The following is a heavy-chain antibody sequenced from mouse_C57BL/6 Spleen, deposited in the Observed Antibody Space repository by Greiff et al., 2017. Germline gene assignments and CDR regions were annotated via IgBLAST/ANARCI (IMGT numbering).Heavy chain of an antibody. V-gene: IGHV1-69*01. CDR2: IDPSDSYT. CDR3: ARKGIYYDYLYYFDY. J-gene: IGHJ2*01. Sequence: VQLQQPGAELVMPGASVKLSCKASGYTFTSYWMHWVKQRPGQGLEWIGEIDPSDSYTNYNQKFKGKSTFTVDKSSSTAYMQLSSLTSEDSAVYYCARKGIYYDYLYYFDYWGQGTTLTVSS. D-gene: IGHD2-4*01. CDR1: GYTFTSYW.